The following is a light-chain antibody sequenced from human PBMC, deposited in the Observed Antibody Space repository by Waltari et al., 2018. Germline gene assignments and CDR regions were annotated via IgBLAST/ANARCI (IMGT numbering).Light chain of an antibody. J-gene: IGLJ3*02. CDR2: ETT. CDR1: SSDVGHYNL. Sequence: QSALTQPASVSGSPGQSITISCTGTSSDVGHYNLVSWYQQHPGQAPKLIIYETTKRPSGVPNRCSGSKSGNTAALAVAGLQTEDEAEYYCCSYGGYNTPWVFGGGTKLTVL. V-gene: IGLV2-23*01. CDR3: CSYGGYNTPWV.